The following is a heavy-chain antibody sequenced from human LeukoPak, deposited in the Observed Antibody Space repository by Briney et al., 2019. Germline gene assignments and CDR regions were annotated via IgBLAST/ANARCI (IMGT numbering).Heavy chain of an antibody. V-gene: IGHV4-34*01. Sequence: SETLSLTCAVYGGSLSYYYWSWLRQSPEKGLEWIGEINRSGSTNYNPSLKSRVSISVDTSKNQFSLKLSSVTAADTAIYYCARGGFYCGDDCYVDYWGQGALVTVSS. CDR3: ARGGFYCGDDCYVDY. CDR1: GGSLSYYY. CDR2: INRSGST. J-gene: IGHJ4*02. D-gene: IGHD2-21*02.